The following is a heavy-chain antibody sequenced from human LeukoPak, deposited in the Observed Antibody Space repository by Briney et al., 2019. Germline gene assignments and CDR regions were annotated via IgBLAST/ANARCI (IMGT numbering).Heavy chain of an antibody. CDR1: GGSISSYY. CDR2: IYYSGST. D-gene: IGHD2-2*02. J-gene: IGHJ5*02. V-gene: IGHV4-59*01. CDR3: ARTVPAAIAWFDP. Sequence: PSETLSLTCTVSGGSISSYYWSWIRQPPGKGLEWIGYIYYSGSTNYNPSLKSRVTISVDTSKNQFSLKLSSVTAADTAVYHCARTVPAAIAWFDPWGQGTLVTVSS.